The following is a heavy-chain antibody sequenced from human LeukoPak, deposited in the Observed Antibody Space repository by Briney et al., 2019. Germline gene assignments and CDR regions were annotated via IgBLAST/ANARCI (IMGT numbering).Heavy chain of an antibody. D-gene: IGHD2-2*01. CDR2: INPNSGGT. V-gene: IGHV1-2*02. Sequence: ASVKVSCKASGYTLTGYYMHWVRQAPGQGLEWMGWINPNSGGTNYAQKFQGRVTMTRDTSISAAYMELSRLRSDDTAVYYCARVMRSPYQLTYYFDYWGQGTLVTVSS. J-gene: IGHJ4*02. CDR3: ARVMRSPYQLTYYFDY. CDR1: GYTLTGYY.